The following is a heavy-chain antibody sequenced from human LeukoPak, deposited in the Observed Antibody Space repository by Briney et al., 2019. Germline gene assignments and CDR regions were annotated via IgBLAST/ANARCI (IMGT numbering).Heavy chain of an antibody. J-gene: IGHJ5*02. D-gene: IGHD6-19*01. CDR1: GGSVSSKSHY. CDR2: IYYSGTT. CDR3: ARAIPGYSSAWFSNWFDP. V-gene: IGHV4-61*01. Sequence: SETLSLTCTVSGGSVSSKSHYWSWIRQPPGKGLGWIGYIYYSGTTKYNPSLKSRVTISIDTSKNQFSLKLSSVTAADTAVYYCARAIPGYSSAWFSNWFDPWGQGTLVTVSS.